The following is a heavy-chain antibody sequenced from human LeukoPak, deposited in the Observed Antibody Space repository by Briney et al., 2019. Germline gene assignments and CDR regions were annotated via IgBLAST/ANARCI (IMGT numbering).Heavy chain of an antibody. J-gene: IGHJ4*02. D-gene: IGHD5-24*01. CDR1: GFTFSTYF. CDR3: VRDKGDGYNYGY. Sequence: PGGSLRLSCAASGFTFSTYFIHWVRQGPGKGLVWVSRIGSDGSSATYADSVKGRFTISRDDAKNTLYLQMNSLRAEDTAVYYCVRDKGDGYNYGYWGQGTLVTVSS. V-gene: IGHV3-74*01. CDR2: IGSDGSSA.